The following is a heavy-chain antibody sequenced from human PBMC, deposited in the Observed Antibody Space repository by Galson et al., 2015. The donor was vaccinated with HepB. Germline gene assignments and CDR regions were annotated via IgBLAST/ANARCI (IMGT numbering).Heavy chain of an antibody. CDR2: VSSDGGTQ. J-gene: IGHJ4*02. CDR1: GFTFNCCG. V-gene: IGHV3-30*18. D-gene: IGHD4/OR15-4a*01. Sequence: SLRLSCAASGFTFNCCGMQRVRQAPGKGLEWVAVVSSDGGTQFYADSVKGRFTISRDNSKNTLYLQMNSLRAEDTAVYYCAKESEKPQYGAYFDFWGQGILVTVSS. CDR3: AKESEKPQYGAYFDF.